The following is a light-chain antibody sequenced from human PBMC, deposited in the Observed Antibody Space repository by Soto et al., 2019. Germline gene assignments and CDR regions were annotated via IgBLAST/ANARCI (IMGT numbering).Light chain of an antibody. CDR1: QSIGSMS. CDR3: QYFGDSPWP. Sequence: EIVLTQSPATLSLSPGERATLSCRASQSIGSMSLAWYQQKPGQAPRLLIYEVSTRATGIPDRISGSGSGTDFTLTISRLEPEDFAVYFCQYFGDSPWPFGQGTKVDI. CDR2: EVS. V-gene: IGKV3-20*01. J-gene: IGKJ1*01.